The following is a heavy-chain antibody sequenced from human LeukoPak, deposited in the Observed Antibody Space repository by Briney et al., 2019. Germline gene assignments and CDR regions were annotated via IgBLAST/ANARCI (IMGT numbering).Heavy chain of an antibody. D-gene: IGHD1-7*01. CDR3: AGSSPFGTTNF. J-gene: IGHJ4*02. CDR2: IYSGGRT. Sequence: PGGSLRVSCAASGITVSSVHMSWVRQAPGQGLEWVSFIYSGGRTYYADSVKGRFSISRDNSKNTLYLQMNSLRAEDTAVYYCAGSSPFGTTNFWGQGTLVTVSS. V-gene: IGHV3-66*01. CDR1: GITVSSVH.